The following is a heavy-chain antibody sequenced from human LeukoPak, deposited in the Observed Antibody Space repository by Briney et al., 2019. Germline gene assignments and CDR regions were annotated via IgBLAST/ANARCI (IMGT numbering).Heavy chain of an antibody. D-gene: IGHD1-26*01. CDR1: GYSFTSYW. J-gene: IGHJ5*02. Sequence: GEPLNISCKGSGYSFTSYWNCCVRPMPGKGLEWMVISYPGNYDSRYSPSSQGQVTISADKSVSTAYLQWSSLKASDTAMYYCARSRSWVPTYNWFDAWGQGTLVTVSS. CDR2: SYPGNYDS. CDR3: ARSRSWVPTYNWFDA. V-gene: IGHV5-51*01.